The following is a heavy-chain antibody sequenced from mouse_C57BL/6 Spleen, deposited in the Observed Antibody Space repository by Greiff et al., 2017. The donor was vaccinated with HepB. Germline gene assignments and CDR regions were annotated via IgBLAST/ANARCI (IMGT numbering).Heavy chain of an antibody. CDR1: GFTFSSYA. Sequence: EVKVVESGGGLVKPGGSLKLSCAASGFTFSSYAMSWVRQTPEKRLEWVATISDGGSYTYYPDKVKGRFTISRDNAKNNLYLQMSHLKSEDTAMYYCARGARDAMDYWGQGTSVTVSS. J-gene: IGHJ4*01. CDR3: ARGARDAMDY. D-gene: IGHD3-1*01. V-gene: IGHV5-4*03. CDR2: ISDGGSYT.